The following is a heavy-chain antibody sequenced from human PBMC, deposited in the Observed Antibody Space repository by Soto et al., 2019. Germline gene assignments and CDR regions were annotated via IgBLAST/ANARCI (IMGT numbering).Heavy chain of an antibody. J-gene: IGHJ1*01. Sequence: EVQLLESGGGLVQPGGSLRLSCAASGFTFSSYAVSWVRQAPGKGLEWVSAISGSGGSTYYADSVKGRFTISRDNSKNTLYLQMNSLRAEDTAVYYCAKDHVTYSSGPRRFQHWGQDTLVTVSS. CDR2: ISGSGGST. D-gene: IGHD6-19*01. CDR1: GFTFSSYA. V-gene: IGHV3-23*01. CDR3: AKDHVTYSSGPRRFQH.